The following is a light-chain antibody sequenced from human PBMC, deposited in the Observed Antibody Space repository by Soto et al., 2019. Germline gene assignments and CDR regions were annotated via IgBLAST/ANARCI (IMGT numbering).Light chain of an antibody. J-gene: IGLJ1*01. V-gene: IGLV1-40*01. CDR2: GNS. CDR3: QSYDSSLSGYV. Sequence: QSVLTQPPSVSGAPGQRVTISCTGSSSNIGAGYDVHWYQQLPGTAPKVLIYGNSSRPSGVPDRFSGSKSVTSASLAITGLQAEDEADYYCQSYDSSLSGYVFGTGTKVTVL. CDR1: SSNIGAGYD.